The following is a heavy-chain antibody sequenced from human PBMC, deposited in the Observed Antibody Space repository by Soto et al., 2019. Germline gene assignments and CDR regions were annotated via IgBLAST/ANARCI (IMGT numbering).Heavy chain of an antibody. J-gene: IGHJ4*02. V-gene: IGHV3-48*03. CDR2: ISSSGSTI. Sequence: PGGSLRLSCAASGFTFSSYEMNWVRQAPGKGLEWVSYISSSGSTIYYADSVKGRFTISRDNAKNSLYLQMNSLRAEDTAVYYCARDIGRTYSRGMFDYWGQGTLVTVSS. D-gene: IGHD6-13*01. CDR3: ARDIGRTYSRGMFDY. CDR1: GFTFSSYE.